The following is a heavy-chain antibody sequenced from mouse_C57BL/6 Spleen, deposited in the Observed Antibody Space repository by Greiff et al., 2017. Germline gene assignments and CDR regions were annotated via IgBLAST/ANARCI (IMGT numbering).Heavy chain of an antibody. CDR1: GYTFTSYW. CDR2: IDPNSGGT. V-gene: IGHV1-72*01. D-gene: IGHD2-4*01. CDR3: ARWYDYAVDY. J-gene: IGHJ2*01. Sequence: QVQLQQPGAELVKPGASVKLSCKASGYTFTSYWMHWVKQRPGRGLGWIGRIDPNSGGTKYNEKFKSKATLTVDKPSSTAYMQLSSLTSEDSAVYYCARWYDYAVDYWGQGTTLTVSS.